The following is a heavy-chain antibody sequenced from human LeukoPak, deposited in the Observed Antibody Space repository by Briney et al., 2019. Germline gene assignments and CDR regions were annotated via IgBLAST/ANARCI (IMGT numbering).Heavy chain of an antibody. CDR2: IGTAGDA. CDR3: VRSLGSSSWSVGGVFDI. V-gene: IGHV3-13*01. CDR1: GFTFSRYD. J-gene: IGHJ3*02. Sequence: PGGSLRLSCAASGFTFSRYDMHWVRQVTGKGLEWVSGIGTAGDAYSPGSVKGRFTISRENAKNSLYLQMNNLRVGDTALNYCVRSLGSSSWSVGGVFDIWGQGTLVTVSS. D-gene: IGHD6-13*01.